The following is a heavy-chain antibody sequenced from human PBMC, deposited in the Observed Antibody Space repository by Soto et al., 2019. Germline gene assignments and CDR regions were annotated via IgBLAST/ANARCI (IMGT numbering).Heavy chain of an antibody. CDR2: INHSGST. Sequence: SETLSLTCAVYGGSFSGYYWTWIRQPPGKGLEWIGEINHSGSTNYNPSLKSRVTISVDTSKNQFSLKLSSVTAADTAVYYCARGMHCSGGSCYVQDYSYYYMDVWGKGTTVTVSS. CDR3: ARGMHCSGGSCYVQDYSYYYMDV. V-gene: IGHV4-34*01. D-gene: IGHD2-15*01. J-gene: IGHJ6*03. CDR1: GGSFSGYY.